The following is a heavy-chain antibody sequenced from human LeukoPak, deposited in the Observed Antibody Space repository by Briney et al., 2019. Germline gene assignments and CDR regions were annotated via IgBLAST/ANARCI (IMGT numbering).Heavy chain of an antibody. CDR1: GFTVSSNY. CDR2: IYSGGST. D-gene: IGHD3-10*01. J-gene: IGHJ6*02. CDR3: ARGLGSGLWFGELDYGMDV. Sequence: PGGSLRLSCAASGFTVSSNYMSWVRQAPGKGLEWVSVIYSGGSTYYADSVKGRFTISRDNSKNTLYLQMNSLRAEDTAVYYCARGLGSGLWFGELDYGMDVWGQGTTVTVSS. V-gene: IGHV3-53*01.